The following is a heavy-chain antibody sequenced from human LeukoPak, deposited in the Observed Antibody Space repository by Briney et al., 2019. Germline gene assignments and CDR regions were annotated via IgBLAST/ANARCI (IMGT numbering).Heavy chain of an antibody. Sequence: PGASLRLSCAASGVIFRNYAMSWVRQAPGKGLEWVSAITGSGGTTYYADSVKGRFTISRDNSKNTLYVEMNTLRAEDTAVYYCAKWGDYDILTGYYVSDFWGQGTLVTVSS. D-gene: IGHD3-9*01. J-gene: IGHJ4*02. CDR1: GVIFRNYA. CDR3: AKWGDYDILTGYYVSDF. CDR2: ITGSGGTT. V-gene: IGHV3-23*01.